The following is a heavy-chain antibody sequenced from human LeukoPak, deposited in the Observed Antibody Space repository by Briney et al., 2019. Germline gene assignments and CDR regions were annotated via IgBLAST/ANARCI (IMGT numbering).Heavy chain of an antibody. D-gene: IGHD3-3*01. V-gene: IGHV3-21*01. CDR3: ARDDDFWSGYETYYYGMDV. J-gene: IGHJ6*02. Sequence: GGSLRLSCAASGFTFSSYSMNWVRQAPGKGLEWVSSISSSSSYIYYADSVKGRFTISRDNAKNSLYLQMNSLRAEDTAVYYCARDDDFWSGYETYYYGMDVWGQGTTATVSS. CDR1: GFTFSSYS. CDR2: ISSSSSYI.